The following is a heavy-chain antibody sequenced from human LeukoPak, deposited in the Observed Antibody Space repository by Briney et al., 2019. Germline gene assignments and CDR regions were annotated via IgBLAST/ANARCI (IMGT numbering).Heavy chain of an antibody. V-gene: IGHV4-30-4*08. CDR1: GGSISSGDYY. CDR2: IYYSGST. Sequence: PSETLSLTCTVSGGSISSGDYYWSWIRQPPGKGLEWIGYIYYSGSTYYNPSLKSRVTISVDTSKNQFSLKLSSVTAADTAVYYCARESRESHGWFDPWGQGTLVTVSS. CDR3: ARESRESHGWFDP. J-gene: IGHJ5*02.